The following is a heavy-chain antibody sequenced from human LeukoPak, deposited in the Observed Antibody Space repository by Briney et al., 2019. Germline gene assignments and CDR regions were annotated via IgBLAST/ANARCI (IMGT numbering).Heavy chain of an antibody. D-gene: IGHD4-23*01. Sequence: GGSLRLSCAASGFTFSTYSLNWIRQAPGKGLEWVSYISSSSGIIYADSVKGRCTVSRDNAKNSLYLQMNSLRDDDTGVYYCAFQDGGIVYWGQGTLVTVSS. V-gene: IGHV3-48*02. CDR1: GFTFSTYS. CDR2: ISSSSGII. CDR3: AFQDGGIVY. J-gene: IGHJ4*02.